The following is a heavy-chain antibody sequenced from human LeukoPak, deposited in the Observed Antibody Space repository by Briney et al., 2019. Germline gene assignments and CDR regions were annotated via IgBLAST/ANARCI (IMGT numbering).Heavy chain of an antibody. J-gene: IGHJ4*02. CDR2: IKQDGSEK. D-gene: IGHD4-17*01. CDR3: ARDRYYDDYDPSYFDY. Sequence: GGSLRLSCTASGFAFSNYWMSWVRQAPGKGLEWVANIKQDGSEKYYVDSLRGRFTISRDNAQNSLYLQMNSLRAEDTAVYYCARDRYYDDYDPSYFDYWGQGTPVTVSS. CDR1: GFAFSNYW. V-gene: IGHV3-7*01.